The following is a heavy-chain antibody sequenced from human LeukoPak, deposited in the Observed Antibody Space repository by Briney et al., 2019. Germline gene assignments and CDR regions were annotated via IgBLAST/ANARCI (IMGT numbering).Heavy chain of an antibody. CDR3: ARGFWTGVEY. V-gene: IGHV3-11*04. Sequence: PGGSLRLSCVASGFSFSGHFMSWFRQAPGKGLEWVSYIRSSDRTTYYADSVKGRFTISRDNAKNTLYLQMNSLRAEDTAVYYCARGFWTGVEYWGQGALVTVSS. CDR1: GFSFSGHF. J-gene: IGHJ4*02. D-gene: IGHD3/OR15-3a*01. CDR2: IRSSDRTT.